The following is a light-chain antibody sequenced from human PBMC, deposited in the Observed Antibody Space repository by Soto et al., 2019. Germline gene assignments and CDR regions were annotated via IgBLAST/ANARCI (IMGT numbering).Light chain of an antibody. J-gene: IGKJ5*01. V-gene: IGKV3D-7*01. Sequence: EIVMTQSPPTLSLSPGERATLSCRDSQSVTSNYLSWYQQKPGQAPRLLIYGASTRATGIPARFSGSGSGTEFTLTISSLQSEDFAVYFCQQYNNWPPNTFGQGTRLEIK. CDR3: QQYNNWPPNT. CDR1: QSVTSNY. CDR2: GAS.